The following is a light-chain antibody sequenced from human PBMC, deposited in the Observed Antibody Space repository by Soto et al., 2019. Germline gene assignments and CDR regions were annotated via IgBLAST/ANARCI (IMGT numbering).Light chain of an antibody. CDR3: AAWDGSLNNVL. CDR1: GSSIGTNT. CDR2: GNN. J-gene: IGLJ2*01. Sequence: QSVLTQPPSASGTPGQRVTSSCSGSGSSIGTNTVNWYRQLPGTAPKLLIYGNNQRPSGVPDRFSDSKSGTSASLGISGLQSEDEADYYCAAWDGSLNNVLFGGGTKVTVL. V-gene: IGLV1-44*01.